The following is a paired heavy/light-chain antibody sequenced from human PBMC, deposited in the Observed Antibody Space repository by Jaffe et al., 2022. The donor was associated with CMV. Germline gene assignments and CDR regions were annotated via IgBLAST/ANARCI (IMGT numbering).Heavy chain of an antibody. CDR3: ARTRAEYYDSSGYYDY. J-gene: IGHJ4*02. V-gene: IGHV4-59*01. CDR2: IYYSGST. Sequence: QVQLQESGPGLVKPSETLSLTCTVSGGSISSYYWSWIRQPPGKGLEWIGYIYYSGSTNYNPSLKSRVTISVDTSKNQFSLKLSSVTAADTAVYYCARTRAEYYDSSGYYDYWGQGTLVTVSS. CDR1: GGSISSYY. D-gene: IGHD3-22*01.
Light chain of an antibody. Sequence: AIQLTQSPSSLSASVGDRVTITCRASQGISSALAWYQQKPGKAPKLLIYDASSLESGVPSRFSGSGSGTDFTLTISSLQPEDFATYYCQQFNNYPPFGGGTKVEIK. CDR1: QGISSA. J-gene: IGKJ4*01. CDR2: DAS. CDR3: QQFNNYPP. V-gene: IGKV1D-13*01.